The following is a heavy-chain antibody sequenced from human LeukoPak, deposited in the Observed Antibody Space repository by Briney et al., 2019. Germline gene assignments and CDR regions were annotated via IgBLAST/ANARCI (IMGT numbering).Heavy chain of an antibody. J-gene: IGHJ4*02. Sequence: ASVKVSCKVSGYTLTELSMHWVRQAPGKGLEWMGGFDPEDGETIYAQKFQGRVTMTEGTSTDTAYMELSSLRSEDTAVYYCATLRSITGTLGYFDYWGQGTLVTVSS. D-gene: IGHD1-7*01. CDR1: GYTLTELS. CDR3: ATLRSITGTLGYFDY. V-gene: IGHV1-24*01. CDR2: FDPEDGET.